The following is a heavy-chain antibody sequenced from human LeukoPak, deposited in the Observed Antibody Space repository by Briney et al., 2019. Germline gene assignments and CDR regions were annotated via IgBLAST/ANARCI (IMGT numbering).Heavy chain of an antibody. CDR3: SLRAFWFDP. D-gene: IGHD2-15*01. Sequence: GGSLRLSCAASGFTFSSYDMSWVRQAPGKGLEWVSAISGSGASTYYADSVKGRFTISRDNSKNTLFLQMNSLRAEDTAVYYCSLRAFWFDPWGQGTLVSVSS. CDR1: GFTFSSYD. J-gene: IGHJ5*02. V-gene: IGHV3-23*01. CDR2: ISGSGAST.